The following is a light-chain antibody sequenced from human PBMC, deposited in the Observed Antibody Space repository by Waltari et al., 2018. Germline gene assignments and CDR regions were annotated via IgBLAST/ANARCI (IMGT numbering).Light chain of an antibody. CDR1: NIGSKN. CDR2: YDT. Sequence: SYVLTQPPSVSVAPGKTARITCGGNNIGSKNVYWYQQKTGQAPARVNDYDTNRPSGVPGRFSCYNYGNTATLTISRVEAGDEADYYCQVWDSNSDHQVFGTGTKVTVL. CDR3: QVWDSNSDHQV. V-gene: IGLV3-21*04. J-gene: IGLJ1*01.